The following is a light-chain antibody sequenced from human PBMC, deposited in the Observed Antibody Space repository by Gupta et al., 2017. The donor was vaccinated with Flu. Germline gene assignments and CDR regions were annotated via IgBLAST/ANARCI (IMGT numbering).Light chain of an antibody. CDR2: SDD. CDR1: SSNIGSND. CDR3: EAWDDSLNGHWV. J-gene: IGLJ3*02. Sequence: QSVLTQPPSASGTPGQRVTISCSGSSSNIGSNDVNWYQQLPGTAPKLLIFSDDQRPSGVPDRFSGSKSGTSASLAISGLQAEDEADYYCEAWDDSLNGHWVFGGGTKLTVL. V-gene: IGLV1-44*01.